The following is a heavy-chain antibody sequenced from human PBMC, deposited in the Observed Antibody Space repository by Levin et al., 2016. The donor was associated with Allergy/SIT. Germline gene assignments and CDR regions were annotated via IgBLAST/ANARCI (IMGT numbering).Heavy chain of an antibody. CDR1: GYTFTSYY. CDR2: INPSGGST. V-gene: IGHV1-46*01. Sequence: ASVKVSCKAFGYTFTSYYMYWVRQAPGQGLEWMGIINPSGGSTNYAQKFQGRVTMTRDMSTSTVYMELSSLRSEDTAVYYCARVGSGSTPDYWGQGTLVTVSS. J-gene: IGHJ4*02. CDR3: ARVGSGSTPDY. D-gene: IGHD2-2*01.